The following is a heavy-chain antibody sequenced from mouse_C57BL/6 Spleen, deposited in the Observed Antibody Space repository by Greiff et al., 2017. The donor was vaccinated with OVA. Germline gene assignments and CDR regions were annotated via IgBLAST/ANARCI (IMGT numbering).Heavy chain of an antibody. J-gene: IGHJ2*01. D-gene: IGHD1-1*01. CDR1: GYAFSSSW. Sequence: QVQLQQSGPELVKPGASVKISCKASGYAFSSSWMNWVKQRPGKGLEWIGRIYPGDGDTNYNGKFKGKATLTAEKSSSTAYMQLSSLTSEYSAVYFCARRGNYGSSYPFDYWGQGTTLTVSS. CDR2: IYPGDGDT. CDR3: ARRGNYGSSYPFDY. V-gene: IGHV1-82*01.